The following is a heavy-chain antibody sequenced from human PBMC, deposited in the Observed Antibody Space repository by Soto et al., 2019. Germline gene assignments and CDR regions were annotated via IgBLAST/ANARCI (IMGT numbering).Heavy chain of an antibody. V-gene: IGHV3-21*01. CDR2: ISSSSSYI. CDR3: ARDGPRYASNHDAFDI. Sequence: GASLRLSCAASGFTFSSYSMNWVRQAPGKGLEWVSSISSSSSYIYYADSVKGRFTISRDNAKNSLYLQMNSLRAEDTAVYYCARDGPRYASNHDAFDISGQGTMVTVSS. D-gene: IGHD5-12*01. CDR1: GFTFSSYS. J-gene: IGHJ3*02.